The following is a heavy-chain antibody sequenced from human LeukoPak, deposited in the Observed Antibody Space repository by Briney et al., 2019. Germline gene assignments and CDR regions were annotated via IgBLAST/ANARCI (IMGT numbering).Heavy chain of an antibody. J-gene: IGHJ4*02. D-gene: IGHD3-16*01. Sequence: GGSLRLSCAASGFTFNNYNMIWVRQAPGKGLEWVSYITSSSTTIYYADSVRGRFTISRDNAKSSLYLQMDSLRAEDTAVYYCARQPGETTDFDFWGQGTLVTVSS. CDR3: ARQPGETTDFDF. CDR2: ITSSSTTI. CDR1: GFTFNNYN. V-gene: IGHV3-48*01.